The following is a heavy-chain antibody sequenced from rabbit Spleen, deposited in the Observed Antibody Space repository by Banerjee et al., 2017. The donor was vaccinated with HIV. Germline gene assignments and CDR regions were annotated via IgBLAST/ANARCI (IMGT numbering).Heavy chain of an antibody. CDR3: ARDGAGGSYFAL. V-gene: IGHV1S40*01. Sequence: QSLEESGGDLVKPGASLTLTCTASGFSFSSSDYMCWVRQAPGKGLEWISCIAGGSSGFTYSATWAKGRFTISKTSSTTVTLQMTSLTVADTATYFCARDGAGGSYFALWGPGTLVTVS. CDR1: GFSFSSSDY. J-gene: IGHJ4*01. CDR2: IAGGSSGFT. D-gene: IGHD8-1*01.